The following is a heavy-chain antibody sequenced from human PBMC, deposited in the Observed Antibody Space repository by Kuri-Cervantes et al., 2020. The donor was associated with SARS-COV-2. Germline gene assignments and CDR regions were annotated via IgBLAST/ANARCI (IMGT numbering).Heavy chain of an antibody. Sequence: ASVKVSCKASGYTFTSYGISWVRQAPGQGLEWMGWISGYNGNTNYAQKLQGRVTMTTDTSTSTADMELRSLRSDDTAVYYCARDHRMITFGGVIDHFDYWGQGTQVTVSS. CDR1: GYTFTSYG. V-gene: IGHV1-18*04. D-gene: IGHD3-16*02. J-gene: IGHJ4*02. CDR3: ARDHRMITFGGVIDHFDY. CDR2: ISGYNGNT.